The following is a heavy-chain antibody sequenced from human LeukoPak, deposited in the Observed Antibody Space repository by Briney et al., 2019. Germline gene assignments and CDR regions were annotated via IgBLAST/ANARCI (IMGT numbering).Heavy chain of an antibody. CDR1: GFTFSSYA. J-gene: IGHJ4*02. Sequence: PGGSLRLSCAGSGFTFSSYAMSWVRQAPGKGLEWVSAISGSGGGTYYADSVKGRFTISRGNSKNTLYLQMSSLRAEDTAVYYCAKARGRGYAEQNYFDYWGQGTLVTVSS. D-gene: IGHD1-1*01. CDR3: AKARGRGYAEQNYFDY. V-gene: IGHV3-23*01. CDR2: ISGSGGGT.